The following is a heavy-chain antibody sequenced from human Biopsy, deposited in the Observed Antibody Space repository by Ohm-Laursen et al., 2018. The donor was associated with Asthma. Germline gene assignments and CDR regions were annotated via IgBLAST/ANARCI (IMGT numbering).Heavy chain of an antibody. Sequence: SLRLSCAASGFSFSNYGMHWVRQAPGKGLDWVAVISFDGSNKNYTDSVKGRFTISRDNSRNTLHLQMNSLRAEDTAVYYCAKDVFPGWELRRGPDYWGQRTLVTVSS. CDR1: GFSFSNYG. D-gene: IGHD1-26*01. J-gene: IGHJ4*02. V-gene: IGHV3-30*18. CDR2: ISFDGSNK. CDR3: AKDVFPGWELRRGPDY.